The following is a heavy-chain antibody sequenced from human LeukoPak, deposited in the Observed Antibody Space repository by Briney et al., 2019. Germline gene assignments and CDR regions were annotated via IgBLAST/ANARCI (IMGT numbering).Heavy chain of an antibody. CDR3: ARAWELPLVYFDY. Sequence: SETLSLTCTVSGGSISSYYWSWIRQPPGKGLEWIGEINHSGSTNYNPSLKSRVTISVDTSKNQFSLKLSSVTAADTAVYYCARAWELPLVYFDYWGQGTLVTVSS. CDR1: GGSISSYY. D-gene: IGHD1-26*01. CDR2: INHSGST. J-gene: IGHJ4*02. V-gene: IGHV4-34*01.